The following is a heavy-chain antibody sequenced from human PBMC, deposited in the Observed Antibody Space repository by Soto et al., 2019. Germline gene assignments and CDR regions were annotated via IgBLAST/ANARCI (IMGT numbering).Heavy chain of an antibody. V-gene: IGHV1-2*02. Sequence: QVQLVQSGAEVKKPGASVKVSCKASGYTFTGYYMPWVRQAPGQGLEGMRWINPNSGGTNYAQKYQGRVTMTRDTSISKAYMELSRLRSDDTAVYYCARDGRIAARARGNWFDPWGQGTLVTVSS. D-gene: IGHD6-6*01. CDR3: ARDGRIAARARGNWFDP. J-gene: IGHJ5*02. CDR2: INPNSGGT. CDR1: GYTFTGYY.